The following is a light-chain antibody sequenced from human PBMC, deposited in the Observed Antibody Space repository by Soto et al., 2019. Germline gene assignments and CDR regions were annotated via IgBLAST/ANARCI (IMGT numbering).Light chain of an antibody. CDR1: QSVSSN. Sequence: EIVMTQSPATLSVSPGERATLSCRARQSVSSNLAWYQQKPGQAPRLLIYGASTRATGIPARFSGSGSGTDFTLTISSLQSEDFAVYYCKQYNNWPPWTFGQGTKVEIK. J-gene: IGKJ1*01. CDR3: KQYNNWPPWT. CDR2: GAS. V-gene: IGKV3-15*01.